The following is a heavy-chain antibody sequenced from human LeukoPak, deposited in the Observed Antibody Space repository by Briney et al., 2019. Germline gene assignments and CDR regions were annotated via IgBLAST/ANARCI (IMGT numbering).Heavy chain of an antibody. CDR3: ARDRGYSYGPLDY. CDR2: IYSGGST. V-gene: IGHV4-59*02. J-gene: IGHJ4*02. Sequence: SETLSLTCTVSGDSVSSYYWSWIRQPPGKGPEWIAYIYSGGSTHYNPSLKSRVTISIDMSKNQFSLNLTSVPASHTAVYYCARDRGYSYGPLDYWGQGALVIVSS. CDR1: GDSVSSYY. D-gene: IGHD5-18*01.